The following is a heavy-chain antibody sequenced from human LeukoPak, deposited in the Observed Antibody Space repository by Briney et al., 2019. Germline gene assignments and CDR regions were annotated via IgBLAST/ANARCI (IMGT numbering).Heavy chain of an antibody. J-gene: IGHJ4*02. CDR2: ISYDGTNE. Sequence: GGSLRLSCTASKFTFSTYAMHWVRQAPGKGLEWVAAISYDGTNEYYADSVKGRINISRDNSKNTVYLQMSNVTAEDTAMYHCARDRGGSGWYYLDYWGQGTLVTVSS. D-gene: IGHD6-19*01. V-gene: IGHV3-30-3*01. CDR3: ARDRGGSGWYYLDY. CDR1: KFTFSTYA.